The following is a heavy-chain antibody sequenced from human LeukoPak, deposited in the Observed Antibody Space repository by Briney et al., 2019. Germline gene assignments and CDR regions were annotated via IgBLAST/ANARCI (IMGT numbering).Heavy chain of an antibody. V-gene: IGHV4-59*01. CDR1: GGSISSYY. CDR2: IYYSGST. CDR3: ARDRSPYLGMDV. J-gene: IGHJ6*02. D-gene: IGHD6-13*01. Sequence: SETLSLTCTVSGGSISSYYWSWIRQPPGKGLEWIGYIYYSGSTNYNPSLKSRVTISVDTSKNQFSLKLSSVTAADTAVYYCARDRSPYLGMDVWGQGTTVTVSS.